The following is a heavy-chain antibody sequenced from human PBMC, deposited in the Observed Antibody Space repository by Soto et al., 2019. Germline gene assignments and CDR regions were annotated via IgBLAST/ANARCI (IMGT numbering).Heavy chain of an antibody. CDR1: GGSISSYY. CDR3: ARDTRAAGKGLDY. J-gene: IGHJ4*02. V-gene: IGHV4-59*01. CDR2: IYYSGST. D-gene: IGHD6-13*01. Sequence: SETLSLTCTVSGGSISSYYWSWIRQPPGKGLEWIGYIYYSGSTNYNPSLKSRVTISVDTSKNQFSLKLSSVTAADTAVYYCARDTRAAGKGLDYWGQGTLVTVSS.